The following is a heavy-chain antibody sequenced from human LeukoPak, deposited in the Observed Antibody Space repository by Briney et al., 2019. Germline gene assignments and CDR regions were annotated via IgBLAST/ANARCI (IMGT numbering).Heavy chain of an antibody. CDR1: GGSISGYH. J-gene: IGHJ4*02. CDR3: ARDVVASNFDS. CDR2: TYYSGSS. Sequence: SETLSLTCNVSGGSISGYHWSWIRQPPGKGLEWLGYTYYSGSSNYNPSLKSRVTMSADTSKNQFSLKLRSVAAADTAVYYCARDVVASNFDSWGQGVQVTVSS. D-gene: IGHD2-15*01. V-gene: IGHV4-59*12.